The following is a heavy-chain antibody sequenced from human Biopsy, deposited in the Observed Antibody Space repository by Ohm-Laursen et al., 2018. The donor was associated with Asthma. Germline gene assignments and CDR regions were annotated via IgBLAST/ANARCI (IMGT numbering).Heavy chain of an antibody. CDR1: GLAFSSYG. D-gene: IGHD3-3*01. V-gene: IGHV3-30*03. J-gene: IGHJ4*02. CDR3: ASQSSGPDFWSGYYYFDY. Sequence: SLRLSCAASGLAFSSYGMHWVRQAPGKGLEWVAVISYDGSNKYYADSVKGRFTISRDNSKNTLYLQMNSLRAEDTAVYYCASQSSGPDFWSGYYYFDYWGQGTLVTVSS. CDR2: ISYDGSNK.